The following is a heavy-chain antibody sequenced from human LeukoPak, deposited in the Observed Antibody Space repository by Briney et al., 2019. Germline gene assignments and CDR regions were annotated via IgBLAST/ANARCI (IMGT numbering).Heavy chain of an antibody. CDR2: IYYSGST. J-gene: IGHJ4*02. Sequence: SETLSLTCTVSGGSISSSSYYWGWIRQPPGKGLEWIGSIYYSGSTYYNPSLKSRVTISVDTSKNQFSLKLSSVTAADTAVYYCASSGGYGSGSSDYWGQGTLVTVSS. D-gene: IGHD3-10*01. CDR3: ASSGGYGSGSSDY. CDR1: GGSISSSSYY. V-gene: IGHV4-39*07.